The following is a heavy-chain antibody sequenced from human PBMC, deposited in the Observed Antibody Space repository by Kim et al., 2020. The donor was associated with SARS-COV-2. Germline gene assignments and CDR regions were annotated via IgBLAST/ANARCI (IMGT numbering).Heavy chain of an antibody. CDR3: ARLRGAATNWFDP. V-gene: IGHV5-51*01. D-gene: IGHD3-10*01. J-gene: IGHJ5*02. Sequence: YIPSFQGQVTISANKSISTAYLQWSSLKASDTAMYYCARLRGAATNWFDPWGQGTLVTVSS.